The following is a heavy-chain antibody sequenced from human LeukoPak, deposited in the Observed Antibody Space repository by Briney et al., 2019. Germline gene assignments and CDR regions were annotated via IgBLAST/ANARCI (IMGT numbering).Heavy chain of an antibody. CDR2: LYHSGST. CDR3: ARAPYYDSSALQYYFDY. J-gene: IGHJ4*02. CDR1: GYSISSGYY. Sequence: SETLSLTCTVAGYSISSGYYWGWIRQPPGKGLEWIGSLYHSGSTYYNPSLKSRVTISVDTSKNQFSLKLSSVTAADTAVYYCARAPYYDSSALQYYFDYWGQGTLVTVSS. D-gene: IGHD3-22*01. V-gene: IGHV4-38-2*02.